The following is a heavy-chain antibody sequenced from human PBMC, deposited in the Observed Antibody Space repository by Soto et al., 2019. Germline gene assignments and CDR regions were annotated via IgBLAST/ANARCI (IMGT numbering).Heavy chain of an antibody. J-gene: IGHJ4*02. CDR3: ARGSMITFGGVIIIYDY. D-gene: IGHD3-16*02. CDR2: IYYSGST. V-gene: IGHV4-31*03. CDR1: GGSISSGGFS. Sequence: SETLSLTCTVSGGSISSGGFSWSWVRQHPGKGLEWIGYIYYSGSTFYNPSLKSRVTVSADTSKNQFSLNLSSVTAADTAVYYCARGSMITFGGVIIIYDYWGQGTLVTVSS.